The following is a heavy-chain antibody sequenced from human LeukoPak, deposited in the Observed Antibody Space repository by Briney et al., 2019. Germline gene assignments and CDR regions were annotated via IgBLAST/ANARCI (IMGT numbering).Heavy chain of an antibody. CDR2: ITTISHYI. CDR3: VREARGYHYTYFDY. J-gene: IGHJ4*02. Sequence: GGSLRLSCAASGFTLSDYHMNWVRQAPGKGLEWLSSITTISHYIYYAGAVRGRFTISRDNAKNSLYLQMNSLRGEDTAVYYCVREARGYHYTYFDYWGQGSLVTVSS. CDR1: GFTLSDYH. D-gene: IGHD5-18*01. V-gene: IGHV3-21*01.